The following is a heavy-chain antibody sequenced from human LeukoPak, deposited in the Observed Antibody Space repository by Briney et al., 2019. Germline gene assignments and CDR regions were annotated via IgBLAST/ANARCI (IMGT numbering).Heavy chain of an antibody. Sequence: GGSLRLSCAASGFTFSSYEMNWVRQAPGKGLEWVSYISSSGSTIYYADSVKGRFTISRDNAKNSLYLQMNSLRAEDTAVYYCARTASGSYYYFDYWGQGTLVTVSS. CDR2: ISSSGSTI. CDR3: ARTASGSYYYFDY. J-gene: IGHJ4*02. CDR1: GFTFSSYE. D-gene: IGHD1-26*01. V-gene: IGHV3-48*03.